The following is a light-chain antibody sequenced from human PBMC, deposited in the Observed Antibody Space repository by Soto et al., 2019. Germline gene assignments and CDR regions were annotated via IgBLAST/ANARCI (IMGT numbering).Light chain of an antibody. V-gene: IGKV4-1*01. CDR1: QSVLYNSNNKNY. J-gene: IGKJ3*01. Sequence: DIVMTQSPDALAVSLGERATIDCKASQSVLYNSNNKNYLAWYQQKPGQPPTLLIYWASARESGVPDRFSGRGSGTDFPLTISSLQAEDVAVYYCQQYYSSPLTFGPGTKVDIK. CDR2: WAS. CDR3: QQYYSSPLT.